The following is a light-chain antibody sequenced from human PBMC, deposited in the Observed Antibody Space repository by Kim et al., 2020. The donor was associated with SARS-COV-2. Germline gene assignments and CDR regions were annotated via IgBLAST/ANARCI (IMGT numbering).Light chain of an antibody. J-gene: IGLJ2*01. CDR2: EDY. Sequence: NFMLTQPHSVSESPGKTVTISCTRSSGSVASNYVQWYQLRPGSAPTTVIFEDYKRPSGVPDRFSGSIDSSSNSASLIISGLKTEDEADYYCQSYDSSNRGVFGGGTQLTVL. CDR1: SGSVASNY. CDR3: QSYDSSNRGV. V-gene: IGLV6-57*03.